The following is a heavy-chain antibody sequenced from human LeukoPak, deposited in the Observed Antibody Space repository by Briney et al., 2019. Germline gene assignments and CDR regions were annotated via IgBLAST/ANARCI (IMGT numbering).Heavy chain of an antibody. CDR2: IYSGGGT. Sequence: GGTLRLSCAASGFTFSSYGISWVRQAPGKGLEWVSVIYSGGGTNYADSVKGRFTISRDNSKNTLYLQMNSLRAEDTAVYYCASPYYYASGSFDVWGQGTLVTVSS. V-gene: IGHV3-53*01. J-gene: IGHJ4*02. CDR1: GFTFSSYG. CDR3: ASPYYYASGSFDV. D-gene: IGHD3-10*01.